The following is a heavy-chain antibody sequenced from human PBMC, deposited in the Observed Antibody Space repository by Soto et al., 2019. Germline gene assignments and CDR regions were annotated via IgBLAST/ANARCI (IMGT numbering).Heavy chain of an antibody. CDR1: GGLFSSFA. CDR3: ARGGSPYVWFNEF. V-gene: IGHV1-69*13. Sequence: SVKVSCKDSGGLFSSFAISWVRQAPGQGLGWLGGIIPVFGTTNYAENFQDRVTITADESTNTAYMEWSSLTSGDTAIYYCARGGSPYVWFNEFWGQGTRVTVSS. J-gene: IGHJ4*02. CDR2: IIPVFGTT. D-gene: IGHD3-16*01.